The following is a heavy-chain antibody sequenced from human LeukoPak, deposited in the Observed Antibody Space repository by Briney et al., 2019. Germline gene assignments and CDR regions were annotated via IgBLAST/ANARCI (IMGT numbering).Heavy chain of an antibody. Sequence: GGSLRLSCEASGFTFSSYWMNWVRQAPGKGLEWVAFIRYDGSNKYYADSVKGRFTISRDNSKNTLYLQMNSLRAEDTAVYYCAKDAGRSSGYCFDYWGQGTLVTVSS. V-gene: IGHV3-30*02. CDR3: AKDAGRSSGYCFDY. J-gene: IGHJ4*02. CDR1: GFTFSSYW. D-gene: IGHD3-22*01. CDR2: IRYDGSNK.